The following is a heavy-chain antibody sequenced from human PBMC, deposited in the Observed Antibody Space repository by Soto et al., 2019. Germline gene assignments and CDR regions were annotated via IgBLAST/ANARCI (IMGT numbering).Heavy chain of an antibody. Sequence: PSETLSLTCAVSGYSISSGYYWGWIRQPPGKGLEWIGSIYHSGSTYYNPSLKSRVTISVDTSKNQFSLKLSSVTAADTAVYYCARVGETGTTIGGLNWFDPWGQGTLVTVS. J-gene: IGHJ5*02. CDR3: ARVGETGTTIGGLNWFDP. CDR1: GYSISSGYY. V-gene: IGHV4-38-2*01. CDR2: IYHSGST. D-gene: IGHD1-7*01.